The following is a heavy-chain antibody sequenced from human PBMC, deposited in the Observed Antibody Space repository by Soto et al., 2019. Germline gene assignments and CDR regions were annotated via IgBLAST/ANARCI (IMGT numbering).Heavy chain of an antibody. CDR3: ARLRGHSWSGG. D-gene: IGHD6-13*01. Sequence: SQTLSLTCAISGDSVSSNSATWDWNRQSPSRGLEWLGRTYYRSRWFNDYAGSVKGRITINPDTSNNQFSLQLTSLSPDDTAVDDGARLRGHSWSGGWGQGTRVPVCS. CDR1: GDSVSSNSAT. J-gene: IGHJ1*01. CDR2: TYYRSRWFN. V-gene: IGHV6-1*01.